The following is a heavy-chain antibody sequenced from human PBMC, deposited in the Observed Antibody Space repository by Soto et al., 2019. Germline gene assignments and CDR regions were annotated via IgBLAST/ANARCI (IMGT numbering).Heavy chain of an antibody. J-gene: IGHJ4*02. Sequence: TGESLKISCKGSGFSFTSYWIGWVRQMPGKGLEWMGIIYPADSDTRYNPSFQGQVTISADKSIGTAYLQWSSLKASDTAMYYCTRSGSSWYFDYWGQGTLVTVSS. CDR1: GFSFTSYW. V-gene: IGHV5-51*01. CDR2: IYPADSDT. CDR3: TRSGSSWYFDY. D-gene: IGHD6-13*01.